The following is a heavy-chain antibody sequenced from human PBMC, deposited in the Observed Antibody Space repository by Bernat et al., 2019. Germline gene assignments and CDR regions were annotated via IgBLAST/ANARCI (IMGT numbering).Heavy chain of an antibody. D-gene: IGHD2-15*01. J-gene: IGHJ4*02. CDR3: ARGPYCSGGSCQDGFDY. V-gene: IGHV4-59*01. Sequence: QVQLQESGPGLVKPSETLSLTCTVSGGSISSYYWSWIRQPPGKGLEWIGYIYYSGSTNYNPSLKSRVTISVDTSKNQFSLKLSSVTAADTAVYYCARGPYCSGGSCQDGFDYWGQGTLVTVSS. CDR1: GGSISSYY. CDR2: IYYSGST.